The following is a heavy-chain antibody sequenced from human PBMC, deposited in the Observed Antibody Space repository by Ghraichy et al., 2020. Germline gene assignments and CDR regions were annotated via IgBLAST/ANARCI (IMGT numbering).Heavy chain of an antibody. D-gene: IGHD1-26*01. CDR2: VFHSGSA. V-gene: IGHV4-38-2*01. CDR3: AANLGYSGTDH. Sequence: SETLSLTCLVSDLSLSSGHYWVWIRQPPGKGLEWIGSVFHSGSAYYDSSLRSRVTISVDTSNNQFSLRLSSVTAADTAIYYCAANLGYSGTDHWGHGTLVTVSS. J-gene: IGHJ4*01. CDR1: DLSLSSGHY.